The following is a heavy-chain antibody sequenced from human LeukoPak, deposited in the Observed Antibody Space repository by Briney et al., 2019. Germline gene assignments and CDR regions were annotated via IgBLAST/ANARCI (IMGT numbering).Heavy chain of an antibody. Sequence: ASLKVSCRASRYTFTSYDMDWVRQAPGQGREWMGIINPSGGRTSYAQKLQGGVTMTREMSTSTGSMGRSSLRSEETAVYICGRDALPMVLELFPFFDYWGQGTLVTVSS. D-gene: IGHD3-10*01. J-gene: IGHJ4*02. CDR1: RYTFTSYD. CDR3: GRDALPMVLELFPFFDY. V-gene: IGHV1-46*01. CDR2: INPSGGRT.